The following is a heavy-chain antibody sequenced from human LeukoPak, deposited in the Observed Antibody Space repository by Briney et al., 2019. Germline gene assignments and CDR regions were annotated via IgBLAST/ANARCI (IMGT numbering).Heavy chain of an antibody. CDR2: INTNTGNP. D-gene: IGHD2-15*01. CDR1: GYTFTSYA. Sequence: ASVKVSCKASGYTFTSYAMNCVRQAPGQGLEWMGWINTNTGNPTYAQGFTGRFVFSLDTSVSTAYLQISSLKAEDTAVYYCAREGGGWGNYYYYGMDVWGQGTTVTVSS. J-gene: IGHJ6*02. CDR3: AREGGGWGNYYYYGMDV. V-gene: IGHV7-4-1*02.